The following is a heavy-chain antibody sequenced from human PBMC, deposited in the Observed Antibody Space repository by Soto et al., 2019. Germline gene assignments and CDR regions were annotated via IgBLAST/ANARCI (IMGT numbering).Heavy chain of an antibody. J-gene: IGHJ3*02. V-gene: IGHV3-23*01. Sequence: EVQLLESGGGLVQPGGSLRLSCVASGFTSSNYAMSWVRQAPGKGLEWVSGISGSGGITNYADSVKGRFTISRDNSKNTLNLQMNTLRVEDTALYYCAAGIAAAGTSGALDIWGQGTVVTVSS. CDR1: GFTSSNYA. CDR2: ISGSGGIT. CDR3: AAGIAAAGTSGALDI. D-gene: IGHD6-25*01.